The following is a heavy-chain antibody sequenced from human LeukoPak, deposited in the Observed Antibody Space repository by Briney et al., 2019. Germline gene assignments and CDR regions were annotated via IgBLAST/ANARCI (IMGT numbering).Heavy chain of an antibody. CDR3: AKDPGSYYYGSGSYYSKLRAPYYYYGMDV. CDR1: GFTFSSYA. J-gene: IGHJ6*04. V-gene: IGHV3-23*01. Sequence: PGGSLRLSCAASGFTFSSYAMSWVRQAPGKGLEWVSAISGSGGSTYYADSVKGRFTISRDNSKNTLYLQMNSLRAEDTAVYYCAKDPGSYYYGSGSYYSKLRAPYYYYGMDVWGKGTTVTVSS. D-gene: IGHD3-10*01. CDR2: ISGSGGST.